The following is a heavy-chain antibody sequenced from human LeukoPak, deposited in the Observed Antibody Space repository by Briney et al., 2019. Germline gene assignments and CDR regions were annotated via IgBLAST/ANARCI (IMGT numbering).Heavy chain of an antibody. CDR2: IKQDGSEK. CDR3: ARESIAVAGSFDY. V-gene: IGHV3-7*01. CDR1: GFTFSSYG. J-gene: IGHJ4*02. Sequence: GGSLRLSCAASGFTFSSYGMSWVRQAPGKGLEWVANIKQDGSEKYYVDSVKGRFTISRDNAKNSLYLQMNSLRAEDTAVYYCARESIAVAGSFDYWGQGTLVTVSS. D-gene: IGHD6-19*01.